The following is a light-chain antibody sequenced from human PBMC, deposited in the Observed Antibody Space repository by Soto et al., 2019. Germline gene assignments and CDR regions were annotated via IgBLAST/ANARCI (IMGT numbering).Light chain of an antibody. CDR1: SFNIGAGYD. J-gene: IGLJ2*01. V-gene: IGLV1-40*01. CDR3: QSYDISLSGVV. CDR2: GNS. Sequence: QPVLTQPPSVSGAPGQRVTISCIGSSFNIGAGYDGHWYQQLPGTAPKLLIYGNSNRPSGVPDRFSGSKSGTSVSLAITGLQAEDEADYYCQSYDISLSGVVYGGGTQLTVL.